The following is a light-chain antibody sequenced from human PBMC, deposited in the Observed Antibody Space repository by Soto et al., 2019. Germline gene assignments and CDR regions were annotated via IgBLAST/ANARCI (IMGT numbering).Light chain of an antibody. CDR2: SAS. CDR1: QSVSSN. Sequence: EIVMTQSPATLSVSPGERATLSCRASQSVSSNLAWYQQKPGQAPRLLIYSASTGATGGPARFSGSGSGTEFTLTISSLQSEDFAIYYCQQYNNWPLTFGGGTKVEI. V-gene: IGKV3-15*01. J-gene: IGKJ4*01. CDR3: QQYNNWPLT.